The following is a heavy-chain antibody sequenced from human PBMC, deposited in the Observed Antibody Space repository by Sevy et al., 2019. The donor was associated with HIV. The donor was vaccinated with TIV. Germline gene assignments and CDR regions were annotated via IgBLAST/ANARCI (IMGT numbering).Heavy chain of an antibody. CDR2: IRSKAYGGTT. V-gene: IGHV3-49*04. CDR1: GFTFGDYA. J-gene: IGHJ4*02. CDR3: KTSDIVVVPAAAPVDY. Sequence: GGSLRLSCTASGFTFGDYAMSWVRQAPGKGLEWVVFIRSKAYGGTTEYAASVKGRFTISRDDSKSIAYLQMNSLKTEDTAVYYCKTSDIVVVPAAAPVDYWGQGTLVTVSS. D-gene: IGHD2-2*01.